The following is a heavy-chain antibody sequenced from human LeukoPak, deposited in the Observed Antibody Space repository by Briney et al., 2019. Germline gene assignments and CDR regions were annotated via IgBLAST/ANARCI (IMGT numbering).Heavy chain of an antibody. Sequence: PSEALSLTCTVSGVSISSSNSYWGWIRQPPGKGLEWIGSIYYSGNTYYNASLKSQVSISIDTSKNQFSLKLTSVTAADTAVYYCARQTGSGLFILPGGQGTLVTVSS. CDR3: ARQTGSGLFILP. D-gene: IGHD3/OR15-3a*01. J-gene: IGHJ4*02. V-gene: IGHV4-39*01. CDR1: GVSISSSNSY. CDR2: IYYSGNT.